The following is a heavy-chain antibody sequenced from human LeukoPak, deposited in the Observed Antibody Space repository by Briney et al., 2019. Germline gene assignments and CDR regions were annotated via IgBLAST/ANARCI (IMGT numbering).Heavy chain of an antibody. CDR3: ARDRPAVTMVRGMSYGMDV. J-gene: IGHJ6*02. D-gene: IGHD3-10*01. V-gene: IGHV3-43*01. Sequence: GGSLRLSCVASGFTFDDYSMHWVRQAPGKGLEWVSLINRDGGTTYYADSVKGRFTISRDNAKNSLYLQMNSLRAEDTAVYYCARDRPAVTMVRGMSYGMDVWGQGTTVTVSS. CDR2: INRDGGTT. CDR1: GFTFDDYS.